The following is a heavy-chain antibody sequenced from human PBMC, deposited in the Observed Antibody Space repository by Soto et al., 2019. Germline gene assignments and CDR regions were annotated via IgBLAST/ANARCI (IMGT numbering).Heavy chain of an antibody. J-gene: IGHJ4*02. CDR3: AKDSTFGVLTGYPFAY. V-gene: IGHV1-18*01. Sequence: ASVKVSCKASGYTFTSYGISWVRQAPGQGLEWMGWISAYNGNTNYAQKLQGRVTMTTDTSTSTAYMELRSLRSDDTAVYYCAKDSTFGVLTGYPFAYWGQGTLVTVSS. D-gene: IGHD3-9*01. CDR2: ISAYNGNT. CDR1: GYTFTSYG.